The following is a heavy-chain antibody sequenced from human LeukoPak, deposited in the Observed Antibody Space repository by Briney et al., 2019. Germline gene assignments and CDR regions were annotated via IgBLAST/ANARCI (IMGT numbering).Heavy chain of an antibody. V-gene: IGHV3-21*01. CDR3: ASLNRADCSSTSCHTHY. J-gene: IGHJ4*02. D-gene: IGHD2-2*01. CDR2: ISSSSSYI. CDR1: GFTFSNYS. Sequence: GGSLRLSCAACGFTFSNYSMNWVRQAPGKGLEWVSSISSSSSYIYYADSVKGRFTISRDNAKNSLYLQMNSLRAEDTALYYCASLNRADCSSTSCHTHYWGQGTLVTVSS.